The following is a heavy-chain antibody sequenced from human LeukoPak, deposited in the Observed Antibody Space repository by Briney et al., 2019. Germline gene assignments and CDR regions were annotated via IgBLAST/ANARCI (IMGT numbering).Heavy chain of an antibody. D-gene: IGHD3-22*01. CDR3: ARDRFTYYYDSSGYYRHREFDY. CDR1: GYTFTSYG. J-gene: IGHJ4*02. V-gene: IGHV1-18*01. Sequence: ASVKVSRKASGYTFTSYGISWVRQAPGQGLEWMGWISAYNGNTNYAQKLQGRVTMTTDTSTSTAYMELRSLRSDDTAVYYCARDRFTYYYDSSGYYRHREFDYWGQGTLVTVSS. CDR2: ISAYNGNT.